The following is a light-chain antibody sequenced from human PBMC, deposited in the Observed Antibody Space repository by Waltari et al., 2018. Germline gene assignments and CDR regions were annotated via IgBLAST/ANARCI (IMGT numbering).Light chain of an antibody. CDR1: SSDVGGYDF. Sequence: QSAPTQPASVSGSPGQSITISCTGTSSDVGGYDFVSWHQQYPGKAPKVMIYGVNNRPSGVSNRFSGSKSGLQADDEADYYCSSYTTSGTLVFGTGPKVTVL. V-gene: IGLV2-14*01. CDR2: GVN. J-gene: IGLJ1*01. CDR3: SSYTTSGTLV.